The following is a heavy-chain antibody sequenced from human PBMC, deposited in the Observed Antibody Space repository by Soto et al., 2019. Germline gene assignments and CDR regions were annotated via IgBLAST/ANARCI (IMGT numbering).Heavy chain of an antibody. Sequence: SETLSLTCAVYGGSFSDYYWSWIRQPPGKGLEWIREINHSGSTNYKPSLKSRVTMSVDTSKNQFSLKLSSVTAADTAVYYCARRYSGYDFDYWGQGTLVTVSS. J-gene: IGHJ4*02. CDR1: GGSFSDYY. D-gene: IGHD5-12*01. CDR3: ARRYSGYDFDY. V-gene: IGHV4-34*01. CDR2: INHSGST.